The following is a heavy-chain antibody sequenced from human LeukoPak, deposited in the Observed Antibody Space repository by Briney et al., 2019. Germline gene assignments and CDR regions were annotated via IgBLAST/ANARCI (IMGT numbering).Heavy chain of an antibody. CDR3: AYSSSWYGAASDY. CDR1: GFTFSSYW. J-gene: IGHJ4*02. D-gene: IGHD6-13*01. CDR2: IKQDGSEK. Sequence: GGSLRLSCAASGFTFSSYWMSWVRQAPGKGREWVANIKQDGSEKYYVDSVKGRFTISRDNAKNSLYMQMNSLRAEDTAVYYCAYSSSWYGAASDYWGQGTLVTVSS. V-gene: IGHV3-7*01.